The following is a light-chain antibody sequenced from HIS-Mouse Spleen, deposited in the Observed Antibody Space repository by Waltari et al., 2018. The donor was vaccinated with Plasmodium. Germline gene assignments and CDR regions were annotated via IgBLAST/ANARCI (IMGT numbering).Light chain of an antibody. Sequence: QSVLTQPPSASGTPGQRVTISCSGRSSNIGSTTVNWYQQLPGTAPKLRIYSNNQRPSGVPDRFSGSKSGTSASLAISGLQSEDEADYYCAAWDDSLNGPVFGGGTKLTVL. CDR1: SSNIGSTT. CDR3: AAWDDSLNGPV. J-gene: IGLJ3*02. V-gene: IGLV1-44*01. CDR2: SNN.